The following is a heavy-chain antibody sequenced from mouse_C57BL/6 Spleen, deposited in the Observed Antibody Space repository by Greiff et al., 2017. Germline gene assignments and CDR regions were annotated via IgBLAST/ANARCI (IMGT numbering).Heavy chain of an antibody. CDR3: ARPARTNAMDY. CDR2: IEPSGSYT. Sequence: VQLQQPGAELVKPGASVKLSCKASGYTFTSYWMQWVKQRPGQGLEWIGEIEPSGSYTNYNQKFKGKATLTVATADSTAYMQLSSLTSEDSAVYYCARPARTNAMDYWGQGTSLTVSS. D-gene: IGHD1-2*01. CDR1: GYTFTSYW. V-gene: IGHV1-50*01. J-gene: IGHJ4*01.